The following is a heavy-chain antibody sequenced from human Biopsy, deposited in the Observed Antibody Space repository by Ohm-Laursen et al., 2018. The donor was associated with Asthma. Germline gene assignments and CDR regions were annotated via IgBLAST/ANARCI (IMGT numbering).Heavy chain of an antibody. CDR2: ISYDGSNK. CDR3: ARTFHFWSPYHAEHYQL. Sequence: SLRLSCAASGFTFSTYAMHWVRQAPGKGLEWVAVISYDGSNKYYADSVKGRSTISRDNAKNLLFLQMNSLRAEDTAVYYCARTFHFWSPYHAEHYQLWGQGTLVTVSS. CDR1: GFTFSTYA. V-gene: IGHV3-30-3*01. J-gene: IGHJ1*01. D-gene: IGHD3-3*01.